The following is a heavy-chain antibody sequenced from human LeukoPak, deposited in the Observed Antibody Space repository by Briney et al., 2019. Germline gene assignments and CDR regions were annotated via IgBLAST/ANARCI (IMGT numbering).Heavy chain of an antibody. CDR2: ISSNGGST. CDR3: VKGGSSWYGGSYY. D-gene: IGHD6-13*01. J-gene: IGHJ4*02. CDR1: GFTFSSYA. V-gene: IGHV3-64D*06. Sequence: PGGSLRLSCAASGFTFSSYAMHWVRQAPGKGLEYVSAISSNGGSTYYADSVKGRFTISRDNSKNTLYLQMSSLRAEDTAVYYCVKGGSSWYGGSYYWGQGTLVTVSS.